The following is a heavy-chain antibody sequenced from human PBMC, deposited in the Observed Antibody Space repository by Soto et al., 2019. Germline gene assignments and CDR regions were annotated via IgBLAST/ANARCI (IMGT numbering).Heavy chain of an antibody. D-gene: IGHD3-9*01. Sequence: ASVKVSCKASGGTFSSYTISWVRQAPGQGLEWMGRIIPILGIANYAQKFQGRVTITADKSTSTAYMELSSLRSEDTAVYYCARGHPNYDIVTGNINYYGMYVWG. J-gene: IGHJ6*02. CDR1: GGTFSSYT. CDR2: IIPILGIA. V-gene: IGHV1-69*02. CDR3: ARGHPNYDIVTGNINYYGMYV.